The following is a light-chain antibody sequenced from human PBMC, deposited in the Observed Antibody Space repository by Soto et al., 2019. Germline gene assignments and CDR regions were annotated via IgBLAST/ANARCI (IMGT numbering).Light chain of an antibody. CDR3: QQYNNWPPLT. Sequence: EIVMTQSPATLSVSPGERATLSCRASQSVSSNLAWYQQKPGQAPRLLIYGASTRPTGIPARFSGSGSGTEFTLIISSLQSEEFALYYCQQYNNWPPLTFGGGTKVEIK. V-gene: IGKV3-15*01. J-gene: IGKJ4*01. CDR1: QSVSSN. CDR2: GAS.